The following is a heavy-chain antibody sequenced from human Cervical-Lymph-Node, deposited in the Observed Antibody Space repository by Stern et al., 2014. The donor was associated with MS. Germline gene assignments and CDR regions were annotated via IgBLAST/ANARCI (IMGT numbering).Heavy chain of an antibody. D-gene: IGHD1-14*01. Sequence: EVQLVESGAELIRPGESLKISCKGSGYKFSIYWIAWVRQMPGQGLEWMGIIYPGDAESIYSPSSQGQVTMSADKSTSTAYLQWSSLNASDTAMYFCARQTTAWASDVWGQGTLVTVSS. J-gene: IGHJ4*02. CDR2: IYPGDAES. V-gene: IGHV5-51*01. CDR1: GYKFSIYW. CDR3: ARQTTAWASDV.